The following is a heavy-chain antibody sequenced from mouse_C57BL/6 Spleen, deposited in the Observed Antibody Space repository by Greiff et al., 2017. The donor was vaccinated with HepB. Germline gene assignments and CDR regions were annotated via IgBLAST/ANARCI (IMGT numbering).Heavy chain of an antibody. CDR3: ARDTQRGNGGFAY. D-gene: IGHD2-1*01. V-gene: IGHV5-4*01. CDR1: GFTFSSYA. Sequence: EVHLVESGGGLVKPGGSLKLSCAASGFTFSSYAMSWVRQTPEKRLEWVATISDGGSYTYYPDNVKGRFTISRDNAKNNLYLQMSHLKSEDTAMYYCARDTQRGNGGFAYWGQGTLVTVSA. J-gene: IGHJ3*01. CDR2: ISDGGSYT.